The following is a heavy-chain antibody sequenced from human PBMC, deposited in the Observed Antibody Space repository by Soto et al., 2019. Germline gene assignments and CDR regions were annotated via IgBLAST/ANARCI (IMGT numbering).Heavy chain of an antibody. V-gene: IGHV3-7*03. Sequence: EVQLVESGGGLVQPGGSLRLSCAASGFTFSSYWMSWVRQAPGKGLEWVANIKQDGSEKYYVDSVKGRFTISRDNAKNSLYLQMNSLRAEDTAVYYCARVNSGSYAGGMDVWGQGTTVTVSS. J-gene: IGHJ6*02. CDR1: GFTFSSYW. CDR3: ARVNSGSYAGGMDV. D-gene: IGHD1-26*01. CDR2: IKQDGSEK.